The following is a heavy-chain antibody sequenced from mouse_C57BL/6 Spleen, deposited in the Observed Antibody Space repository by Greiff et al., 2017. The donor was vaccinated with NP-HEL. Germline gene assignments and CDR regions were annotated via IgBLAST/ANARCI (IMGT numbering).Heavy chain of an antibody. CDR1: GFTFSDYG. J-gene: IGHJ4*01. V-gene: IGHV5-17*01. CDR2: ISSGSGTI. D-gene: IGHD1-1*01. CDR3: ARCDTTVVEGYSAMAY. Sequence: EVKLVESGGGLVKPGGSLKLSCAASGFTFSDYGMHWVRQAPEKGLEWVAYISSGSGTIYYADTVKGRVTMTGDNANNTPFLQLTSLRSEDTAMSECARCDTTVVEGYSAMAYWGQGTSVTVSS.